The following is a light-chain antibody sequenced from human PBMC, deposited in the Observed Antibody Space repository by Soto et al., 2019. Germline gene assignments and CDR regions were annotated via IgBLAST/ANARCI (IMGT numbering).Light chain of an antibody. J-gene: IGKJ5*01. V-gene: IGKV3-11*01. Sequence: EIVLTQSQATLSLSPGERAILACRASQSVNSYLSGYQQKPGQAPRILIHDASNRATGIQARFSGSGSGTAFPLTIGSLEPEDFAVYYCQQRSNWPPITFGQGTRLEIK. CDR1: QSVNSY. CDR3: QQRSNWPPIT. CDR2: DAS.